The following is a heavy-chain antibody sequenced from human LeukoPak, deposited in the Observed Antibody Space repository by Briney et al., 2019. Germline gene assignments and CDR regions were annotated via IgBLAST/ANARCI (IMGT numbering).Heavy chain of an antibody. V-gene: IGHV3-43*01. D-gene: IGHD3-16*01. CDR1: GFIFNEYT. CDR3: ARERGRVTDY. Sequence: QPGGSLRLSCVASGFIFNEYTMHWVRQAPGKGLEWVSLITWDGGSTFYADSVKGRFTISRDNNKNSLHLQMNSLTSDDSALYYCARERGRVTDYWGQGTLVTVSS. CDR2: ITWDGGST. J-gene: IGHJ4*02.